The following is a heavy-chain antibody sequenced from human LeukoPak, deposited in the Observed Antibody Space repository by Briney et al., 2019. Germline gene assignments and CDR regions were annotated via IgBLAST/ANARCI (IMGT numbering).Heavy chain of an antibody. CDR3: AKSQPPRVDTALEY. CDR2: ISGSGGST. V-gene: IGHV3-23*01. D-gene: IGHD5-18*01. Sequence: GGSLRLSCAASGFTFSSYAMSWVSQAPGKGLEWLSAISGSGGSTYDADSVKGRFTISRDNSKNTLYLQMSSLRAEDTAVYYCAKSQPPRVDTALEYWGQGTLVTVSS. J-gene: IGHJ4*02. CDR1: GFTFSSYA.